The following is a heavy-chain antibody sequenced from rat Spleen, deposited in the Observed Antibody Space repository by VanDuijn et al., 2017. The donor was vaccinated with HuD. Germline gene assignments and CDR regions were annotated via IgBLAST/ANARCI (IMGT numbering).Heavy chain of an antibody. CDR2: ISNAGDT. J-gene: IGHJ3*01. CDR1: GITFNNYW. D-gene: IGHD1-9*01. V-gene: IGHV5-31*01. Sequence: EVQLVESGGGRVQPGRSLKLSCVASGITFNNYWMTWIRQAPGKGLEWVASISNAGDTYYPDSVKGRFTLSRDNAKSTLYLQMDSLRSEDTATYYCARQGYYGYNYGFAYWGQGTLVTVSS. CDR3: ARQGYYGYNYGFAY.